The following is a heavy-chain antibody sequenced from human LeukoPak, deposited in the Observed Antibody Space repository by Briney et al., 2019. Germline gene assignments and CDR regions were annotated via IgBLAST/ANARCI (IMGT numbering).Heavy chain of an antibody. D-gene: IGHD3-22*01. Sequence: PGGSLRLSCAASGFTFSSYSMNWVRQAPGKGLEWVSYISSSGSTIYYADSVKGRFTISRDNAKNSLYLQMNSLRAEDTAVYYCARIYDSSDYWGQGTLVTVSS. CDR2: ISSSGSTI. J-gene: IGHJ4*02. V-gene: IGHV3-48*04. CDR1: GFTFSSYS. CDR3: ARIYDSSDY.